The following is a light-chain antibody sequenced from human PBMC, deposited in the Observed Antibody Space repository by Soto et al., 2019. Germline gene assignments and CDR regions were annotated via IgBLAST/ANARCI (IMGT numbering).Light chain of an antibody. CDR3: CSYAGTYPWV. J-gene: IGLJ3*02. V-gene: IGLV2-23*01. CDR2: EGT. CDR1: SSNVGSYNL. Sequence: QSALTQPASVSGSPGLSITTSCTGASSNVGSYNLVSWYQQHPGKAPKLMIYEGTKRPSGVSDRFSGSKSGNTASLTISGLQAEDEADYYCCSYAGTYPWVFGGGTKLTVL.